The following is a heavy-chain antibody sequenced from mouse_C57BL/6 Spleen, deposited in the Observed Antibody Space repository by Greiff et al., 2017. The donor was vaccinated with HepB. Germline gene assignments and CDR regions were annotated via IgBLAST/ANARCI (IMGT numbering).Heavy chain of an antibody. CDR1: GFNIKDDY. CDR3: TETGTSYYFDY. V-gene: IGHV14-4*01. CDR2: IDPENGDT. D-gene: IGHD4-1*01. J-gene: IGHJ2*01. Sequence: VQLQQSGAELVRPGASVKLSCTASGFNIKDDYMHWVKQRPEQGLEWIGWIDPENGDTEYASKFQGKATITADTSSNTAYLQLSSLTSEDTAVYYCTETGTSYYFDYWGQGTTLTVSS.